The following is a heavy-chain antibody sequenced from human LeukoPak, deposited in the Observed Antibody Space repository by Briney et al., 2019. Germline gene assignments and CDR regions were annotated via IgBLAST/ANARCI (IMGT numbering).Heavy chain of an antibody. CDR2: IYHSGST. CDR3: ARVEWELHWFDP. V-gene: IGHV4-30-2*01. D-gene: IGHD1-26*01. CDR1: GGSISSGGYY. Sequence: SETLSLTCTVSGGSISSGGYYWSWIRQPPGKGLEWIGYIYHSGSTYYNPSLKSRVTISVDRSKNQFSLKLSSVTAADTAVYYCARVEWELHWFDPWGQGTLVTVSS. J-gene: IGHJ5*02.